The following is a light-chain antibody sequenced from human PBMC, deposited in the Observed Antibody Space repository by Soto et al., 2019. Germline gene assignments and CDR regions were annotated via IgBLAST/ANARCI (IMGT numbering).Light chain of an antibody. CDR2: YDV. CDR3: QVWDGSTHHLV. CDR1: KVGSKS. Sequence: SYELTQPPSVSVAPGRTAIITCGGSKVGSKSVHLYQQKPGQAPVLVIYYDVDRPSGSPERFSGSNSGDTATLTIASVEAGDEADYYCQVWDGSTHHLVFGGGTKVTVL. J-gene: IGLJ3*02. V-gene: IGLV3-21*04.